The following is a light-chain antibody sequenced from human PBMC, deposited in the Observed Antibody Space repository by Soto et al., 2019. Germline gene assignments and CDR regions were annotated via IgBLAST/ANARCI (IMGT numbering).Light chain of an antibody. J-gene: IGKJ2*01. CDR2: GAS. CDR1: QTISSNF. V-gene: IGKV3-20*01. Sequence: EIVLTQSPGTLSLSPGERATLSCRASQTISSNFLAWYQQKPGQAPRLLIYGASYRATGIPDRFSGSGAGTDFPLTISRLESEYLVVYYCQQSGSSPPYTFGQGTKLEIK. CDR3: QQSGSSPPYT.